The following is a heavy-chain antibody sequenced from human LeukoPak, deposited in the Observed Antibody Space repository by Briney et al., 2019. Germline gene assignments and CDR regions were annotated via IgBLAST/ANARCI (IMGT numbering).Heavy chain of an antibody. CDR2: IYYSGST. D-gene: IGHD3-22*01. Sequence: SETLSLTCTVSGGSISSYYWSWIRQPPGKGLEWVGYIYYSGSTNYNPSLKSRVTISVDTSKNQFSLKLSSVTAADTAVYYCARRANSGFDAFDIWGQGTMVTVSS. CDR1: GGSISSYY. V-gene: IGHV4-59*01. J-gene: IGHJ3*02. CDR3: ARRANSGFDAFDI.